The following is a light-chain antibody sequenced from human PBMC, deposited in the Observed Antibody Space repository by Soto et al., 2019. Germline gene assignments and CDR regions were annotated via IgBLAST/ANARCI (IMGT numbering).Light chain of an antibody. V-gene: IGKV3-20*01. CDR3: QHYGSTPWK. Sequence: EVVLTQSPATLSLSPGEIATLSCCASQSVSSSYLAWYQQRPGQAPRLLIFSASTRATGIPDRFSGSGSGTDFTLTISRLEPADFAVYYCQHYGSTPWKFGQGTKVDIK. CDR2: SAS. J-gene: IGKJ1*01. CDR1: QSVSSSY.